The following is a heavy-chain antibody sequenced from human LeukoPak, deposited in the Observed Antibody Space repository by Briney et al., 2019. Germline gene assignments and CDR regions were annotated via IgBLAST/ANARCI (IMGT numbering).Heavy chain of an antibody. Sequence: SESLSLTCTVSGGSIISNSNVWGWIRQPPGKGLEWIGNIFSDGSNYYNPSLRSRVTISADTSKNQFSLSLSSVTAADTAVYYCAREHNYYDSRRYHSYYFDYWGLGTLVTVSS. V-gene: IGHV4-39*01. CDR1: GGSIISNSNV. CDR2: IFSDGSN. D-gene: IGHD3-22*01. CDR3: AREHNYYDSRRYHSYYFDY. J-gene: IGHJ4*02.